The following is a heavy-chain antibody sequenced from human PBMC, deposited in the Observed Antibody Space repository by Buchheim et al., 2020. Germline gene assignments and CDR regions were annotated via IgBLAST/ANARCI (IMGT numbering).Heavy chain of an antibody. CDR1: GFTFSSYG. CDR2: ISYDGSNK. V-gene: IGHV3-30*18. CDR3: AKDLGDYYYYGMDV. J-gene: IGHJ6*02. Sequence: QVQLVESGGGVVQPGRSLRLSCAASGFTFSSYGMHWVRQAPGKGLEWVAVISYDGSNKYYADSVKGRFTISSDNSKNTLYLQMNSLRAEDTAVYYCAKDLGDYYYYGMDVWAKGP. D-gene: IGHD3-10*01.